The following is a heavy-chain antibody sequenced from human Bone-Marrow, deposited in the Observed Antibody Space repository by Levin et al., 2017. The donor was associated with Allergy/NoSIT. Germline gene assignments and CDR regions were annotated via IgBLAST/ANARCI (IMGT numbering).Heavy chain of an antibody. CDR3: VKDKRVATPDYFDY. J-gene: IGHJ4*02. D-gene: IGHD2-15*01. V-gene: IGHV3-9*01. CDR2: ISWNSGSL. CDR1: GFTFDDYA. Sequence: TGGSLRLSCTASGFTFDDYAMHWVRQGPGKGLEWVSGISWNSGSLAYADSVKGRFTISRDNAKNSLYLQMNSLRAEDTAFYYCVKDKRVATPDYFDYWGQGTLVTVSS.